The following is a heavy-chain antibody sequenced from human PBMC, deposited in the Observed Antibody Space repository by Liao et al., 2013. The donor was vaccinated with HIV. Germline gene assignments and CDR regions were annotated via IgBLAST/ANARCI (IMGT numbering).Heavy chain of an antibody. CDR2: INHSGRT. Sequence: QVPLEQWGAGLLKPSETLSLTCAVYGGSFSAYYWTWIRQPPGKGLEWIGEINHSGRTNYNPSLKSRVTISVDTSVNQFSLKVTSVTAADTAVYYCARSRDITPTVTSDLDSWGQGTLVTVSS. J-gene: IGHJ4*02. D-gene: IGHD4-17*01. CDR1: GGSFSAYY. CDR3: ARSRDITPTVTSDLDS. V-gene: IGHV4-34*02.